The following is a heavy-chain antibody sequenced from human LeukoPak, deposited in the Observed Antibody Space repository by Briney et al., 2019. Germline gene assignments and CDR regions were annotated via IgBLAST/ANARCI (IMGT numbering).Heavy chain of an antibody. CDR2: ISGSSEGT. D-gene: IGHD1-26*01. CDR1: GFTFSTYA. CDR3: AKGSDYNLYFDH. Sequence: GGSLRLSCAASGFTFSTYAMTWVRQAPGKGLEWVSTISGSSEGTYYADSVKGRFTISRDSSKDTVYLQMDSLRAEDTAVYYCAKGSDYNLYFDHWGQGALVTVS. V-gene: IGHV3-23*01. J-gene: IGHJ5*02.